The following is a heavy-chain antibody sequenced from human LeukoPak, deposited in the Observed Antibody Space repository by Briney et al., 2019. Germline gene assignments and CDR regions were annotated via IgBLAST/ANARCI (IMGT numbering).Heavy chain of an antibody. V-gene: IGHV4-39*07. D-gene: IGHD5-18*01. Sequence: PSETLSLTCNVSGASMSNYYWAWIRQPPGKGLEWIGSIYHSGTTYSGSTYYNPSLKSRVTISLDTSKNQFSLKVGSMTAADTAVYYCARAGGYGLIDYWGQGTMVTVSS. J-gene: IGHJ4*02. CDR2: IYHSGTTYSGST. CDR1: GASMSNYY. CDR3: ARAGGYGLIDY.